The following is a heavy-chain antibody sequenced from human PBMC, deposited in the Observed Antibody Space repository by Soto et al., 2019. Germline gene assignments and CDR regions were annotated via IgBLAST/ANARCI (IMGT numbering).Heavy chain of an antibody. Sequence: SETLSLTCTVSGGSISSYYWSWIRQPPGKGLEWIGYIYYSGSTNYNPSLKSRVTISVDTSKNQFSLKLSSVTAADTAVYYCARGRAEDWFDPWGQGTLVTVSS. CDR2: IYYSGST. CDR1: GGSISSYY. CDR3: ARGRAEDWFDP. J-gene: IGHJ5*02. V-gene: IGHV4-59*01.